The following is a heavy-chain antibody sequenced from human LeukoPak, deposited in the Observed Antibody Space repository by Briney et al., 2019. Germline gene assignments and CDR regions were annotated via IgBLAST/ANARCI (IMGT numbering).Heavy chain of an antibody. D-gene: IGHD6-13*01. CDR3: ASYSSSWYMFFDY. CDR2: ISGSGGST. CDR1: GFTFSSYA. Sequence: PGGSLRLSCAASGFTFSSYAMSWVRQAPGKGLEWVSAISGSGGSTYYADSVKGRFTISRDNSKNTLYLQMNSLRAEDTAVYYCASYSSSWYMFFDYRGQGTLVTVSS. V-gene: IGHV3-23*01. J-gene: IGHJ4*02.